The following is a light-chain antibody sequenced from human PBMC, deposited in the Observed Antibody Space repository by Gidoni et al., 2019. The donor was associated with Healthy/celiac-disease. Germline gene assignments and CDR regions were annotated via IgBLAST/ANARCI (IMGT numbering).Light chain of an antibody. Sequence: DFHLTQSPSTLSASVGDRVTITCRASQSISSWLAWYQQKPGKAPKLLIYKASSLESGVPSRFSGSGSGTEFTLTISSLQPDDFATYYCQQYNSYSLTFXGXTKVEIK. J-gene: IGKJ4*01. V-gene: IGKV1-5*03. CDR1: QSISSW. CDR3: QQYNSYSLT. CDR2: KAS.